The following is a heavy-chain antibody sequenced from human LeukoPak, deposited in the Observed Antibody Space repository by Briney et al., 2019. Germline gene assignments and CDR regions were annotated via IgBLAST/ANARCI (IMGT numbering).Heavy chain of an antibody. D-gene: IGHD2-2*01. V-gene: IGHV1-2*02. Sequence: ASVKVSCKASGYTFTGYYMHWVRQAPGQGLEWMGWINPNSGGTNYAQKFQGRVTMTRDTSISTAYMELSRLRSDDTAVYYCAREGWIGYCSSTSCSYFDYWGQGTRVTVSS. CDR3: AREGWIGYCSSTSCSYFDY. J-gene: IGHJ4*02. CDR1: GYTFTGYY. CDR2: INPNSGGT.